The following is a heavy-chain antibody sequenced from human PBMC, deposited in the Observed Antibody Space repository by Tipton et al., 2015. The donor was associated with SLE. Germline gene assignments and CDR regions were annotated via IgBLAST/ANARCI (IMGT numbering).Heavy chain of an antibody. V-gene: IGHV1-46*01. Sequence: QSGPEVKKPGASVKVSCKASGYSFTRYHVDWVRQAPGQGLEWMGIIDPSGGFTTYAQKFQGRVTMTRDTSTSTVYMELSGLTSDDTAVYYCARDRYSGYFGGDIWGQGTMVTVSS. J-gene: IGHJ3*02. D-gene: IGHD5-12*01. CDR1: GYSFTRYH. CDR3: ARDRYSGYFGGDI. CDR2: IDPSGGFT.